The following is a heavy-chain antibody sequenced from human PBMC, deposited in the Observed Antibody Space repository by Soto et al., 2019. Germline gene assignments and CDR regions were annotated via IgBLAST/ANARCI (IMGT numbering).Heavy chain of an antibody. J-gene: IGHJ4*02. Sequence: GGSLRLSCAASGFTFSSYGMHWVRQAPGKGLEWVAVIWYDGSNKYYADSVKGRFTISRDNSKNTLYLQMNSLRAEDTAVYYCAKDSAPPLYGDDYWGQGTLVTVSS. D-gene: IGHD4-17*01. V-gene: IGHV3-33*06. CDR3: AKDSAPPLYGDDY. CDR2: IWYDGSNK. CDR1: GFTFSSYG.